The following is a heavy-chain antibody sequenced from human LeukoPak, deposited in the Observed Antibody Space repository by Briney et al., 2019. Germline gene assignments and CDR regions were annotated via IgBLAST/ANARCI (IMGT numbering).Heavy chain of an antibody. CDR3: ARAPSEIGGYYPEYFRH. V-gene: IGHV3-74*01. J-gene: IGHJ1*01. D-gene: IGHD3-22*01. CDR2: INSAGSTT. CDR1: GFTFSNYW. Sequence: GGSLRLSCAASGFTFSNYWMHWVRQPPGEGLVWVSRINSAGSTTNYADSVKGRFTISRDNAKNTVSLQMNSLRPEDTGVYYCARAPSEIGGYYPEYFRHWGQGTLVTVSS.